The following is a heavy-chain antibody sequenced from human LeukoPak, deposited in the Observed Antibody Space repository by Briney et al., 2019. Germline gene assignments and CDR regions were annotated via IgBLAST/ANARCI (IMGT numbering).Heavy chain of an antibody. Sequence: QAGGSLRLSCAASGFTLSSYWMHWFRQVPGKGLVWVSRINSDGSSTSYADSVKGRFTISRDNAKNTLYLQMNSLRAEDTSVYFCARTRGSSWGLDNWGQGTLVTVSS. D-gene: IGHD3-16*01. CDR3: ARTRGSSWGLDN. CDR2: INSDGSST. V-gene: IGHV3-74*01. CDR1: GFTLSSYW. J-gene: IGHJ4*02.